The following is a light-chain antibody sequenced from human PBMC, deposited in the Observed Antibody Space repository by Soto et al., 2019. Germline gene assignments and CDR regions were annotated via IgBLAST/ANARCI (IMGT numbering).Light chain of an antibody. Sequence: DIQMTQSPSSLSASIGDRVTITCRASQDINSYLAWYQQKPGKAPKLLIYAASTLQSGVPSRFSGSGSGTDFTLTISSLQPEDFATYYCQQLNSYRTFGQGTKVDIK. CDR1: QDINSY. CDR2: AAS. J-gene: IGKJ1*01. CDR3: QQLNSYRT. V-gene: IGKV1-9*01.